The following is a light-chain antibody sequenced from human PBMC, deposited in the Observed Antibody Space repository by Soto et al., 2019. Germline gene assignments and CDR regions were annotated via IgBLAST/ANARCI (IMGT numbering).Light chain of an antibody. CDR2: GNT. Sequence: QSVLTQPPSVSGAPGQRVTISCTGSSSNIGAGYDVHWYQQLPGTAPKLLIYGNTNRPSGVPDRFSGSRSGTSASLAITGLQAEDDGDYYCTATDDRLTGPVFGGGTKVTVL. CDR3: TATDDRLTGPV. V-gene: IGLV1-40*01. J-gene: IGLJ2*01. CDR1: SSNIGAGYD.